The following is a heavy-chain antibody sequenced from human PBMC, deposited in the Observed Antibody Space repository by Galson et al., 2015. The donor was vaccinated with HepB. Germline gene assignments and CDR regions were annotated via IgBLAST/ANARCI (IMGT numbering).Heavy chain of an antibody. V-gene: IGHV1-8*01. J-gene: IGHJ4*02. CDR3: ARGRSVRSSWYTGAGY. CDR2: MNPNSGNT. Sequence: SVKVSCKASGYTFTSYDINWVRQATGQGLEWMGWMNPNSGNTGYAQKFQGRVTMTRNTSISTAYMELSSLRSEDTAVYYCARGRSVRSSWYTGAGYWGQGTLVTVSS. D-gene: IGHD6-13*01. CDR1: GYTFTSYD.